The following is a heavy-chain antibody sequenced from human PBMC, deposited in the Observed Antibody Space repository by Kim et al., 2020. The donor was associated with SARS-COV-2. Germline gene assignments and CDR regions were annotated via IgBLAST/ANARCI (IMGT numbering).Heavy chain of an antibody. Sequence: GGSLRLSCAASGFTFSSYWMSWVRQAPGKGLEWVANIKQDGSEKYYVDSVKGRFTISRDNAKNSLYLQMNSLRAEDTAVYYCARAYYYGSGSYLYYYYGMDVWGQGTTVTVSS. CDR2: IKQDGSEK. CDR3: ARAYYYGSGSYLYYYYGMDV. J-gene: IGHJ6*02. V-gene: IGHV3-7*03. CDR1: GFTFSSYW. D-gene: IGHD3-10*01.